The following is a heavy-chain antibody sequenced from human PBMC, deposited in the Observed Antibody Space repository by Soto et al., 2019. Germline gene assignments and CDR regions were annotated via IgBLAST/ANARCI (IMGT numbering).Heavy chain of an antibody. CDR3: AKDSNKYSSSLRGRYFDY. Sequence: GGSLRLSCAASGFPFSSYVMSWVRQAPGKGLEWVSGISGGGSNTFYADSVKGRFTTSRDNSKNTLLLQMNSLGAEDTAVYYCAKDSNKYSSSLRGRYFDYWGQGIGVTVSS. CDR2: ISGGGSNT. V-gene: IGHV3-23*01. J-gene: IGHJ4*02. D-gene: IGHD4-4*01. CDR1: GFPFSSYV.